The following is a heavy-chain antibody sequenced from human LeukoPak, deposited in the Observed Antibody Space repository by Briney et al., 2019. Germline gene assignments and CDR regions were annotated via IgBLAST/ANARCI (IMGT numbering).Heavy chain of an antibody. V-gene: IGHV3-23*01. J-gene: IGHJ4*02. D-gene: IGHD6-19*01. CDR3: ARRPGIAVAGAFDY. CDR1: GFTFSSYG. CDR2: ISGSGDST. Sequence: GGSLRLSCAASGFTFSSYGMSWVRQAPGKGLEWVSAISGSGDSTYYADSVKGRFTISRDNSKNTLYLQMNSLRAEDTAVYYCARRPGIAVAGAFDYWGQGTLVTVSS.